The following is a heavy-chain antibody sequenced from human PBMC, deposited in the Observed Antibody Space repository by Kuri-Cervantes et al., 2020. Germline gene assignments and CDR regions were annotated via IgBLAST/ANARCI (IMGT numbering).Heavy chain of an antibody. J-gene: IGHJ4*02. D-gene: IGHD2-8*01. CDR2: ISWNSNKI. Sequence: GGSLRLSCVASGFTFDDYAMHWVRQVPGKGLEWVSGISWNSNKIGYADSVKGRFTISRDNAKNSLYLQMNSLGAEDTAVYYCARDHPEASLIFDYWGQGALVTVSS. CDR1: GFTFDDYA. CDR3: ARDHPEASLIFDY. V-gene: IGHV3-9*01.